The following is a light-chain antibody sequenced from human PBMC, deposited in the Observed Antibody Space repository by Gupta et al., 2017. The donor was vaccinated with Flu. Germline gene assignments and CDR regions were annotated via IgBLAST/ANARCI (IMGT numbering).Light chain of an antibody. CDR1: SSDVGRYNY. V-gene: IGLV2-14*01. CDR2: EVS. CDR3: SSFTSSTTLV. J-gene: IGLJ3*02. Sequence: TSSDVGRYNYVSWYQQHPGKAPKLMIYEVSNRPSGVSNRFSGSKSGNTASLTISGLQTEDEVDYYCSSFTSSTTLVFGGGTKLTVL.